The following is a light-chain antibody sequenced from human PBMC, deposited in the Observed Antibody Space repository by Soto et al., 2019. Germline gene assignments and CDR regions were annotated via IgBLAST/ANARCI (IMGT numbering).Light chain of an antibody. J-gene: IGKJ5*01. CDR3: IQGTHWPIT. CDR1: KSLVHSDGIAY. Sequence: DVVMTQTLLTLPVTLGQQTSISCRSNKSLVHSDGIAYFSWFQQRPGRSPRRLIYKVSNRDSVVPARVGGSGSGADFALKISRVEAEDVGVYYCIQGTHWPITFGQGTRLEIK. CDR2: KVS. V-gene: IGKV2-30*02.